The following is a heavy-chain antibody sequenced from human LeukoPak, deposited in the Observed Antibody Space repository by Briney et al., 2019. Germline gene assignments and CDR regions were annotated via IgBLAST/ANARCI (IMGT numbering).Heavy chain of an antibody. CDR2: IFYSGST. CDR1: GGSISSYY. V-gene: IGHV4-59*08. Sequence: SGGSISSYYWSWIRQPPGKGLEWIGYIFYSGSTYYNPSLKSRVTISVDTSKNQFSLKLSSVTAADTAVYYCARGISVDIVDKAFDYWGQGTLVTVSS. J-gene: IGHJ4*02. D-gene: IGHD5-12*01. CDR3: ARGISVDIVDKAFDY.